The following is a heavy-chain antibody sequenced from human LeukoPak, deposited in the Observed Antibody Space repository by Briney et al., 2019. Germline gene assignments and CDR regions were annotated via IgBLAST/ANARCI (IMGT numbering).Heavy chain of an antibody. J-gene: IGHJ4*02. CDR2: INQDGSEK. Sequence: GGSLRLSCEVSGLIFRSYWMSWVRQAPGKGLEWVANINQDGSEKYFVDSVRGRFTISRDNAKNSLHLQMNSLRAEHTAVYYCAKDGYSGDYSLLPYYYFDYWGQGTLVTVSS. V-gene: IGHV3-7*03. CDR3: AKDGYSGDYSLLPYYYFDY. CDR1: GLIFRSYW. D-gene: IGHD1-26*01.